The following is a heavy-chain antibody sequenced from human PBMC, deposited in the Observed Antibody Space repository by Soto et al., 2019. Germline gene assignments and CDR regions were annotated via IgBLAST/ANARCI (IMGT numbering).Heavy chain of an antibody. Sequence: QVQLQQWGAGLLKPSETLSLTCAVYGGSFSGYYWSWILQHPGEGLEWSGEINHSGSTNYNPSLKRRVTISVDTSKNQFSLKLSSVTAADPAVYYCASTAPYCTNGVCRPPVDYWDQGTLVTVSS. D-gene: IGHD2-8*01. CDR2: INHSGST. V-gene: IGHV4-34*01. J-gene: IGHJ4*02. CDR1: GGSFSGYY. CDR3: ASTAPYCTNGVCRPPVDY.